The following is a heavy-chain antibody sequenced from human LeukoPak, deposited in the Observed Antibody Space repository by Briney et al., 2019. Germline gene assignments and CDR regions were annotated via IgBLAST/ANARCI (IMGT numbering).Heavy chain of an antibody. D-gene: IGHD3-22*01. V-gene: IGHV1-46*01. J-gene: IGHJ4*02. CDR3: ARGGPSSGYSSPLDFFDY. Sequence: ASVKVSCKASGYTFTSYYMHWVRQAPGQGLEWMGIINPSGGSTSYAQKFQGRVTMTRDTSTSTVYMELSSLRSEDTAVYYCARGGPSSGYSSPLDFFDYWGQGTLVTVSS. CDR2: INPSGGST. CDR1: GYTFTSYY.